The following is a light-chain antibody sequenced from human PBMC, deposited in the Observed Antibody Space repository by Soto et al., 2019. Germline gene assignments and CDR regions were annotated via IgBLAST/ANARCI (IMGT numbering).Light chain of an antibody. V-gene: IGKV1-5*03. CDR3: QQYNSYSPRT. Sequence: DIQMTQSPSTLSASVGDRVTITCRASQSISSWLAWYKQKPGKAPKLLIYKASSLESGVPSRFSGSGSGTEFTLTISSLQPDDFATYYCQQYNSYSPRTFGQGTKVEIK. CDR1: QSISSW. CDR2: KAS. J-gene: IGKJ1*01.